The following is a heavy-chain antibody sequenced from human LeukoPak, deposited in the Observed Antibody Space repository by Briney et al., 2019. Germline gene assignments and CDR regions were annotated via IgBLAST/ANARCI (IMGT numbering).Heavy chain of an antibody. J-gene: IGHJ5*02. CDR1: GVXISTYY. V-gene: IGHV4-59*08. CDR3: ARQTNWFDT. Sequence: SETLSLTCTVSGVXISTYYCSWVRQPPGKALEWIGFIYSSGNTNYNPSLKSRVTISVDTAKNQFSLRLSSVTAADTAIYYCARQTNWFDTWGQGTLVTVPS. CDR2: IYSSGNT.